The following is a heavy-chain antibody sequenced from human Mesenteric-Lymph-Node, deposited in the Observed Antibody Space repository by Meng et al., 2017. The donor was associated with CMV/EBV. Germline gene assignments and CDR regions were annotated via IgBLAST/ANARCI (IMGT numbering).Heavy chain of an antibody. V-gene: IGHV1-69*01. Sequence: SGATFPYYAVSWVRQAPGAGLEWVGGIIPVYKTITSAQRFQGRVTISADESMNTVYIDISGLRSEDTAVYYCASRKGYSGYEYHLDDWGQGTLVTVSS. J-gene: IGHJ4*01. CDR2: IIPVYKTI. D-gene: IGHD5-12*01. CDR3: ASRKGYSGYEYHLDD. CDR1: GATFPYYA.